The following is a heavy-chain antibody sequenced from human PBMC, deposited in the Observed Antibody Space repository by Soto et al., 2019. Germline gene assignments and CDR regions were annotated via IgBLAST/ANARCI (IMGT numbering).Heavy chain of an antibody. J-gene: IGHJ4*02. CDR3: ARGDLLWFGDPGLGLGDY. Sequence: QVQLVQSGAEVKKPGASVKVSCKASGYTFTSYDINWVRQATGQGLEWMGWMNPNSGNTGYAQKFQGRVTMTRNTSISTAYMELSSLSSEAPAVYYCARGDLLWFGDPGLGLGDYWGQGTLVTVSS. V-gene: IGHV1-8*01. CDR2: MNPNSGNT. D-gene: IGHD3-10*01. CDR1: GYTFTSYD.